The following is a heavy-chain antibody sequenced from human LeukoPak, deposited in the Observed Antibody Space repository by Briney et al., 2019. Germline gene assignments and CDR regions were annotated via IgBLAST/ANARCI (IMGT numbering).Heavy chain of an antibody. D-gene: IGHD6-13*01. V-gene: IGHV4-34*01. CDR3: ARGGGRRYSSSWYVVDY. CDR2: IDHSGST. CDR1: GGSFSGYY. J-gene: IGHJ4*02. Sequence: PPETLSLTCAVYGGSFSGYYWSWIRQPPGKGLEWIGEIDHSGSTNYNPSLKSRVTISVDTSKNQFSLKLSSVTAADTAVYYCARGGGRRYSSSWYVVDYWGQGTLVTVSS.